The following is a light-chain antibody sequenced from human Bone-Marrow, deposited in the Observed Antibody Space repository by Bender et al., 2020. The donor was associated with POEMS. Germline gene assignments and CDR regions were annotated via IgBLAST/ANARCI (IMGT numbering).Light chain of an antibody. Sequence: SYELTQPPSVSVSPGQTASITCSGDKLGDKYACWYQQKPGQSPVLVIYQDSKRPSGIPERFSGSNSGNTATLTISGTQAMDEADYYCCSYRSGNAWVFGGGTALTVL. CDR3: CSYRSGNAWV. CDR1: KLGDKY. V-gene: IGLV3-1*01. J-gene: IGLJ3*02. CDR2: QDS.